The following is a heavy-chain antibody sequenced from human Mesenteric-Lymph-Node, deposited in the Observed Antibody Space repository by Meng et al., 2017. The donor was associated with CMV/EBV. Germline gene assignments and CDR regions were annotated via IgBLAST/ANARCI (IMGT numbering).Heavy chain of an antibody. CDR3: ARDRLGRYYYGMDV. D-gene: IGHD5/OR15-5a*01. J-gene: IGHJ6*02. V-gene: IGHV3-21*06. CDR1: EFTFSDYN. CDR2: ISGLSGYI. Sequence: GGSLRLSCAASEFTFSDYNMNWVRQAPGKGLEWVSSISGLSGYINYADSVKGRFTISRDNAKNSLFLQMNSLRVEDTAVYYCARDRLGRYYYGMDVWGQGTTVIVSS.